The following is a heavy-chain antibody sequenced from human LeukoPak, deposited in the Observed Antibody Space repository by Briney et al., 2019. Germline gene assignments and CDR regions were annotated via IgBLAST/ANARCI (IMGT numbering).Heavy chain of an antibody. V-gene: IGHV3-21*04. CDR1: GFTFSSYS. J-gene: IGHJ6*02. D-gene: IGHD1-20*01. CDR2: ISSSSSYI. Sequence: GGSLRLSCAASGFTFSSYSMNWVRQAPGKGLEWVSSISSSSSYIYYADSVKGRFTISRDNSKNTLYLQMNSLRAEDTAVYYCARPGITGTHYYYYGMDVWGQGTTVTVSS. CDR3: ARPGITGTHYYYYGMDV.